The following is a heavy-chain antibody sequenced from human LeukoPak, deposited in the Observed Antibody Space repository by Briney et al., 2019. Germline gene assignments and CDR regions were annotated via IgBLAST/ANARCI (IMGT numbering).Heavy chain of an antibody. CDR2: IYYSGST. CDR1: GGSISSYY. Sequence: SETLSLTCTVSGGSISSYYWSWIRQPPGKGLEWIGYIYYSGSTNYNPSLKSRVTISVDTSKNQFSLKLSFVTAADTAVYYCARGVRHSAFDIWGQGTMVTVSS. CDR3: ARGVRHSAFDI. D-gene: IGHD1-1*01. J-gene: IGHJ3*02. V-gene: IGHV4-59*01.